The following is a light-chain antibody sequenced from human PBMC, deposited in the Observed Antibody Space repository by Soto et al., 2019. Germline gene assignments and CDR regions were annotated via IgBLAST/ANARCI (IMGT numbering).Light chain of an antibody. V-gene: IGKV3-20*01. CDR1: QSVSSTY. CDR3: QHFGSSPRT. CDR2: GAS. Sequence: EIVLTQSPGTLSLSPGERATLSCRASQSVSSTYLAWYQQKPGQAPRLLIYGASSRATGIPDRFSGSGSGTDFTLTISRLEPEDFAVYYFQHFGSSPRTFGQGTKVEIK. J-gene: IGKJ1*01.